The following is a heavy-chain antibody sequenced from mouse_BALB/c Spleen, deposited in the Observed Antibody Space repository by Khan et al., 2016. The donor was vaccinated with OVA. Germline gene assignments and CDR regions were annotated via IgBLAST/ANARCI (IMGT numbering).Heavy chain of an antibody. J-gene: IGHJ3*01. V-gene: IGHV5-6*01. CDR1: GFTFSRYS. Sequence: EVQLVETGGDLVKPGGSLKLSCAASGFTFSRYSMSWVRQIPDKRLEWVATMSSGGDYTYYPDSVKGRFTISRDNAKNTLYLQMSSLKSEDTAMYYCASHLTGSFAYWGQGTLVTVSA. CDR2: MSSGGDYT. CDR3: ASHLTGSFAY. D-gene: IGHD4-1*01.